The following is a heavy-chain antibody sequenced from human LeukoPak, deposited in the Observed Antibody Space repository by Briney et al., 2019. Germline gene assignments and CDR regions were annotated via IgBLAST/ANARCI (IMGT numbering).Heavy chain of an antibody. Sequence: GRSLRLSCAASGFTLSRYGMHWVRQAPGKGLEWVADIWSDGNNKYYADSVKGRFTISRDNSKNTLYLQMDSLRAEDTAVYYCAKHGPVPGVGYFAFDYWGQGTLVAVSS. V-gene: IGHV3-33*06. CDR2: IWSDGNNK. CDR3: AKHGPVPGVGYFAFDY. CDR1: GFTLSRYG. J-gene: IGHJ4*02. D-gene: IGHD1-26*01.